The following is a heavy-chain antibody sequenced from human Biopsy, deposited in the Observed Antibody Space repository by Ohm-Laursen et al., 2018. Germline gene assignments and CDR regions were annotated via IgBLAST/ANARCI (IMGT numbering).Heavy chain of an antibody. CDR1: GYTFTGQY. D-gene: IGHD2-15*01. CDR2: INPHSGTT. Sequence: ASVKVSCKASGYTFTGQYLHWVRQVPGQGLEWMGWINPHSGTTKFAQDFQGRVTMTRDTSITTTYMELRRLRSDDTAVYYCAKGQDLRGGAEYFQHWGQGALVTVSS. J-gene: IGHJ1*01. V-gene: IGHV1-2*02. CDR3: AKGQDLRGGAEYFQH.